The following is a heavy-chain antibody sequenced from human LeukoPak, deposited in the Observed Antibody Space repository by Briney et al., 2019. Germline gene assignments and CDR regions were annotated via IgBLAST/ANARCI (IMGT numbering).Heavy chain of an antibody. CDR3: AREGYCSGGSCYSGHWFDP. Sequence: GASVKVSCKASGYTFTSYGISWVRQAPGQGLEWMGWISAYNGNTNYAQKLQGRVTMTRDTSTSTVYMELSSLRSEDTAVYYCAREGYCSGGSCYSGHWFDPWGQGTLVTVSS. V-gene: IGHV1-18*01. D-gene: IGHD2-15*01. J-gene: IGHJ5*02. CDR1: GYTFTSYG. CDR2: ISAYNGNT.